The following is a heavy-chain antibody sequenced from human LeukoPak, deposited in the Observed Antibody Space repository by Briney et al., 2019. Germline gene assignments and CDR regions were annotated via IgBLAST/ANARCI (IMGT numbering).Heavy chain of an antibody. CDR1: GGTFSSYA. D-gene: IGHD2-2*01. V-gene: IGHV1-69*01. J-gene: IGHJ3*02. CDR2: IIPIFGTA. Sequence: GASVKVSCKASGGTFSSYAISWVRQAPGQGLEWMGGIIPIFGTANYAQKFQGRVTITADESTSTAYMELSSLRSEDTAVYYCAGCSSTSCEDHAFDIWGQGAMVTVSS. CDR3: AGCSSTSCEDHAFDI.